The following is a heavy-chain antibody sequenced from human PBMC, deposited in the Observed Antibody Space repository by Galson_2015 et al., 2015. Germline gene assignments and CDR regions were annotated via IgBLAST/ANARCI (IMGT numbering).Heavy chain of an antibody. CDR2: ISYDGSNK. Sequence: LRLSCAASGFTFSNYAMHWVRQAPGKGLEWVAVISYDGSNKYYVDSVKGRFTISRDNSKNTVYVQMNSLRVEDTAVYYCARGSPTTRWLQVIDYWGQGTLVTVSS. J-gene: IGHJ4*02. CDR1: GFTFSNYA. D-gene: IGHD5-24*01. CDR3: ARGSPTTRWLQVIDY. V-gene: IGHV3-30-3*01.